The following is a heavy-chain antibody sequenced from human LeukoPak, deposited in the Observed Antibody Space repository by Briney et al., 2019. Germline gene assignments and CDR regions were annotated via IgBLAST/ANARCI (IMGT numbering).Heavy chain of an antibody. V-gene: IGHV4-31*03. J-gene: IGHJ4*02. CDR2: IYYSGST. CDR1: GGSISSGGYY. CDR3: ARYPGGYSGYEPFFDY. Sequence: SETLSLTCTVSGGSISSGGYYWSWIRQHPGKGLEWIGYIYYSGSTYYNPSLKSRVTISVDTSKNQFSLKLSSVTAADTAVYYCARYPGGYSGYEPFFDYWGQETLVTVSS. D-gene: IGHD5-12*01.